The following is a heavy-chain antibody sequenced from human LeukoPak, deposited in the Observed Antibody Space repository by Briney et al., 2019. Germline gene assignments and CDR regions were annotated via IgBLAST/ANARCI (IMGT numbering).Heavy chain of an antibody. Sequence: SETLSLTCAVCGGSFSGYYWSWIRQPPGKGLEWIGEINHSGSTNYNPSLKSRVTISVDTSKNQFSLKLSSVTAADTAVYYCARVYDSSGYHDYWGQGTLVTVSS. CDR3: ARVYDSSGYHDY. CDR2: INHSGST. V-gene: IGHV4-34*01. D-gene: IGHD3-22*01. CDR1: GGSFSGYY. J-gene: IGHJ4*02.